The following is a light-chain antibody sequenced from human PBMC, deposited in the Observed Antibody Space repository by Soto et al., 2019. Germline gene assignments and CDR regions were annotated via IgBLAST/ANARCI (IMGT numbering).Light chain of an antibody. CDR1: QSISSW. Sequence: DIQMTQSPSTLSASVGDRVTITCRASQSISSWLAWYHQKPGKAPKLLIYKASSLESGVPSRSSGSGSGTEFTLTISSLQPDDFATYYCQQYKSYLSFGGGTKVEIK. J-gene: IGKJ4*01. CDR2: KAS. CDR3: QQYKSYLS. V-gene: IGKV1-5*03.